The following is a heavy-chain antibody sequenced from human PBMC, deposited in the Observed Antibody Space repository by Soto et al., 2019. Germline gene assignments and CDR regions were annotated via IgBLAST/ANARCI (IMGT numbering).Heavy chain of an antibody. Sequence: ASVKVSCQPSGYSFSNFYVHWVRQAPGQGLEWMGIIDPSSGATSYTQKFQERVTMTRDTSMSTVYMELSRLRSEDTAVYYCARGAVLVPNGLIAGMDVWGLGTTVTVSS. J-gene: IGHJ6*02. CDR3: ARGAVLVPNGLIAGMDV. CDR2: IDPSSGAT. CDR1: GYSFSNFY. D-gene: IGHD2-8*01. V-gene: IGHV1-46*01.